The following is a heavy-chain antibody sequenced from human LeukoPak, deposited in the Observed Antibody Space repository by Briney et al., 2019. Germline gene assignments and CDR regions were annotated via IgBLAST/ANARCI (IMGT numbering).Heavy chain of an antibody. D-gene: IGHD5-12*01. CDR1: GFTFDDYA. J-gene: IGHJ4*02. CDR2: ISWNSGGI. CDR3: AKGMYSGYDLGDYYFDY. V-gene: IGHV3-9*03. Sequence: GGSLRLSCAASGFTFDDYAMHWVRQAPGKGLEWVSGISWNSGGIGYADSVKGRFTISRDNAKNSLYLQMNSLRAEDMALYYCAKGMYSGYDLGDYYFDYWGQGTLVTVSS.